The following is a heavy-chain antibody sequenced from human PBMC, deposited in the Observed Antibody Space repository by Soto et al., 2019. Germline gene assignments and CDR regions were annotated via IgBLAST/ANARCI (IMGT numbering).Heavy chain of an antibody. CDR3: ARLGYDIVVVPAATAHYYYYMDV. CDR1: GGSISSYY. D-gene: IGHD2-2*01. Sequence: SETQSLTCTVSGGSISSYYWSWIRQHPGKGLEWIGYIYYSGSTNYNPSLKSRVTISVDTSKNQFSLKLSSVTAADTAVYYCARLGYDIVVVPAATAHYYYYMDVWGKGTTVTVSS. V-gene: IGHV4-59*08. J-gene: IGHJ6*03. CDR2: IYYSGST.